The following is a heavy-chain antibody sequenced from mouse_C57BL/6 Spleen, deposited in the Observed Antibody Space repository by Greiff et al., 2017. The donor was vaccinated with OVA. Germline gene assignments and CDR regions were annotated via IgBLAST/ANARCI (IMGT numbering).Heavy chain of an antibody. Sequence: EVKLQESGAELVRPGASVKLSCTASGFNIKDDYMHWVKQRPEQGLEWIGWIDPENGDTEYASKFQGKATITADTSSNTAYLQLSSLTSEDTAVYYCTTSDSSGYAFAYWGQGTLVTVSA. CDR3: TTSDSSGYAFAY. CDR2: IDPENGDT. D-gene: IGHD3-2*02. J-gene: IGHJ3*01. CDR1: GFNIKDDY. V-gene: IGHV14-4*01.